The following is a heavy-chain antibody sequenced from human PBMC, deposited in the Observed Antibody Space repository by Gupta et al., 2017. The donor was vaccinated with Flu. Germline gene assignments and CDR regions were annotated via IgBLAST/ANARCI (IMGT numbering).Heavy chain of an antibody. Sequence: QVQLVQSGAEVKKPGSSVKISCRASGGTFNRNAFSWVRQAPGQGLEWMGGIIPMFGTTTYSPKFQGRLTINADESASTSYMELRSLRSEDSAVYYCARRGGRYCSGGSCYWGFDYWGQGTLVTVSP. V-gene: IGHV1-69*01. D-gene: IGHD2-15*01. CDR1: GGTFNRNA. CDR2: IIPMFGTT. J-gene: IGHJ4*02. CDR3: ARRGGRYCSGGSCYWGFDY.